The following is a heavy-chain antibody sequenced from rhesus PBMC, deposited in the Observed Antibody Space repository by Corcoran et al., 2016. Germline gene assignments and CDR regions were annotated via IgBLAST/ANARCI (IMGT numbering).Heavy chain of an antibody. CDR1: GGSISSSNW. CDR2: ISGSSGST. V-gene: IGHV4S19*01. J-gene: IGHJ5-2*02. CDR3: ARDRTKGSLDV. Sequence: QVQLQESGPGLVKPSETLSLTCAVSGGSISSSNWWSWIRQPPGKGLEWIGYISGSSGSTYNNPSLQGRVTISKDTSKNQFSLKLSSVTAADTAVYYCARDRTKGSLDVWGRGVLVTVSS.